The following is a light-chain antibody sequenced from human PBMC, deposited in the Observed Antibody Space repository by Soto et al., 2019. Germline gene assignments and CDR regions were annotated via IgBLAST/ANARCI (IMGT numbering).Light chain of an antibody. Sequence: QSALTQPASVSGSPGQSITISCTGTSSDVGGYNYVSWYQQHPGKAPKLMIYEVSNRPSGVSNRFSGSKSGNTATLTISGTQAMDEADYHCQAWDRSTANVVFGGGTKLTVL. J-gene: IGLJ2*01. CDR3: QAWDRSTANVV. V-gene: IGLV2-14*01. CDR1: SSDVGGYNY. CDR2: EVS.